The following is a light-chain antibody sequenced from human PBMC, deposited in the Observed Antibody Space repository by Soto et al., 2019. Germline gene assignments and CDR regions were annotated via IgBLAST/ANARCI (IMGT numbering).Light chain of an antibody. Sequence: QSALTQPASVSGSPGQSITISCAGTSSDVGGHNYVSWYQQHPGKAPKLIIYDVNNRPSGVSNRFSGSKSGNTASLTISGLQAEDEADYFCYSHTISSTLYVFGTGTKLTVL. CDR3: YSHTISSTLYV. CDR2: DVN. J-gene: IGLJ1*01. CDR1: SSDVGGHNY. V-gene: IGLV2-14*03.